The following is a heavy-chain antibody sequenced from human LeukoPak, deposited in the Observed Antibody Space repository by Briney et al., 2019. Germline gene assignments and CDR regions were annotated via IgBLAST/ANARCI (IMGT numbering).Heavy chain of an antibody. CDR2: ISRSATTI. Sequence: GGSLRLSCAASGFTFSSYEMNWVRQAPGKGLEWVSSISRSATTIYYADSVKGRFTISRDNAKNSLYLQMNSLRAEDTAVYFCAGVGALSSSWLLYWGQGTLVTVSS. CDR3: AGVGALSSSWLLY. J-gene: IGHJ4*02. D-gene: IGHD6-13*01. CDR1: GFTFSSYE. V-gene: IGHV3-48*03.